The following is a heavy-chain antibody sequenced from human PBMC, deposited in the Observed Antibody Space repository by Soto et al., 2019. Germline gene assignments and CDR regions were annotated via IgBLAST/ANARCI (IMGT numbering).Heavy chain of an antibody. J-gene: IGHJ4*02. CDR2: IHYSGTT. CDR3: ARYNSYAIDY. V-gene: IGHV4-59*01. D-gene: IGHD2-8*01. CDR1: GTSISSYC. Sequence: PLATLSLTCTFSGTSISSYCWSWIRQPPGKGLEWIANIHYSGTTNYNPSLASRVTLSVDTSKNQFSLKMTSVTAADRAMYFCARYNSYAIDYWGRGTLVTVSS.